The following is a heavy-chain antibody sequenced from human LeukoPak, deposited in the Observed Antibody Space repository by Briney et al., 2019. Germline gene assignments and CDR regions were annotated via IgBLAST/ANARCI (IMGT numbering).Heavy chain of an antibody. CDR3: AKGSYYDILTGYYEFDY. CDR1: GFTFDDYA. CDR2: ISWNSGSI. V-gene: IGHV3-9*01. D-gene: IGHD3-9*01. Sequence: PGGALTLSCAASGFTFDDYAMHWVRQAPGKGLEWVSGISWNSGSIGYADSVKGRFTISRDNAKNSLYLQMNSLRAEDTALYYCAKGSYYDILTGYYEFDYWGQGTLVTVSS. J-gene: IGHJ4*02.